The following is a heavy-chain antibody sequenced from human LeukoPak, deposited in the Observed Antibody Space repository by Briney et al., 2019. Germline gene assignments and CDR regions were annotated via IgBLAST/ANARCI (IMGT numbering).Heavy chain of an antibody. CDR1: GFIFSSWW. CDR2: INTDGSYI. Sequence: LGGSLRLSCAASGFIFSSWWMIWFRRLPGKGLVSVSHINTDGSYIRYADSVKGRFTISRDNAKNTLYLQMNSLRPEDTGVYYCTTFGIDWSLSYWGQGALVTVSS. CDR3: TTFGIDWSLSY. J-gene: IGHJ4*02. D-gene: IGHD3-9*01. V-gene: IGHV3-74*01.